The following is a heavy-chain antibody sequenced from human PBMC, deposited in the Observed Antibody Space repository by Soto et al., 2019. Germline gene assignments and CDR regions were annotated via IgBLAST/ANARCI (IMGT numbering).Heavy chain of an antibody. V-gene: IGHV4-34*01. CDR3: ARGLILWFGEFSRRGGYYYYMDV. D-gene: IGHD3-10*01. Sequence: QVQLQQWGAGLLKPSETLSLTCAVYGGSFSGYQWTWIRQTPGKRLEWIGEINDSGNSNYNPSLNSRVTILVDTPKKQISLKLSSVTAADTAVYYCARGLILWFGEFSRRGGYYYYMDVWGKGTTVTVSS. CDR2: INDSGNS. CDR1: GGSFSGYQ. J-gene: IGHJ6*03.